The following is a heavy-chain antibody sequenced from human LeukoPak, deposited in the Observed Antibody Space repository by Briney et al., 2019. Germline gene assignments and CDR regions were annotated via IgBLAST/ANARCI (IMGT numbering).Heavy chain of an antibody. J-gene: IGHJ5*02. V-gene: IGHV3-48*04. CDR2: ISSSSTMI. CDR3: VRDSSGSS. D-gene: IGHD3-22*01. Sequence: PGGSLRLSCAASGFTFSTYSMSWVRQAPGKGLEWVSYISSSSTMIYYADSVKGRFTISRDNAKNSLYLQMNSLRAEDTAVYYCVRDSSGSSWGQGTLVTVSS. CDR1: GFTFSTYS.